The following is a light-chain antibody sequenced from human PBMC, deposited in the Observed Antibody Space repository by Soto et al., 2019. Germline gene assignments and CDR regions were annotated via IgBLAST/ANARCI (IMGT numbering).Light chain of an antibody. J-gene: IGKJ4*01. Sequence: EILLTQSPATLSKSPGERATLSCRASQSISTYLAWYQQKPGQAPRLLIYDASIRATGIPARFSGSGSGTDFTLTSSSLEPEDFAVYYCQQRTDSSVGGGTKVEIK. CDR1: QSISTY. CDR2: DAS. V-gene: IGKV3-11*01. CDR3: QQRTDSS.